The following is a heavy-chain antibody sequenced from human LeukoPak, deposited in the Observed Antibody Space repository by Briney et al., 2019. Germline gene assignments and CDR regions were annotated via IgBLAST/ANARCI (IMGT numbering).Heavy chain of an antibody. D-gene: IGHD6-19*01. Sequence: PGGSLTLSCAASGFTFSDHYMDWVRQAPGKGLEWVGRIRNKANGYTTQYAASVKGRFSVSRDDSKNSVYLQMNSLKTEDTAVYYCARVRGTGWSSHHLDCWGQGTLLTVSS. CDR2: IRNKANGYTT. CDR3: ARVRGTGWSSHHLDC. V-gene: IGHV3-72*01. J-gene: IGHJ4*02. CDR1: GFTFSDHY.